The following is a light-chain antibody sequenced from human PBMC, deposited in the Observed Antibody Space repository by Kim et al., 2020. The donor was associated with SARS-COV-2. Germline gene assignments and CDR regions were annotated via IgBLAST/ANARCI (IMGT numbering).Light chain of an antibody. J-gene: IGKJ1*01. CDR2: NVS. CDR1: QGLVQRDGNTY. Sequence: QPASNSCRSCQGLVQRDGNTYFNWFQQRPGQSPSRLFYNVSSRDSGVPDRFSGSTSGTDFTLKITRVEAEDVGVYYCMQGTHWPPTFGQGTKVDIK. CDR3: MQGTHWPPT. V-gene: IGKV2-30*02.